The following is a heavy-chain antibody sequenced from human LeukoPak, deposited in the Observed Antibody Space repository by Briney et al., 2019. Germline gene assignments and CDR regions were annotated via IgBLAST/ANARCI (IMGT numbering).Heavy chain of an antibody. D-gene: IGHD3-10*01. CDR3: ARVYYYGSGSYYNWFDP. J-gene: IGHJ5*02. CDR2: MNPNSGNT. Sequence: ASVKVSCKASGYTFTSYDINWVRRATGQGLEWMGWMNPNSGNTGYAQKFQGRVTMTRNTSISTAYMELSSLRSEDTAVYYCARVYYYGSGSYYNWFDPWGQGTLVTVSS. CDR1: GYTFTSYD. V-gene: IGHV1-8*01.